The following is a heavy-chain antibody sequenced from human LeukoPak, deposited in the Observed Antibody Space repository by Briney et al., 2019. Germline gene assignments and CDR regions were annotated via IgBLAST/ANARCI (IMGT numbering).Heavy chain of an antibody. Sequence: GGSLRLSCAASGFTFSSYWMSWVRQAPGKGLEWVANIKQDGSEKYYVDSVKGRFTISRDNAKNSLYLQMNSLRAEDTAVYYCAKVTSGSYFPPTDAFDIWGQGTMVTVSS. V-gene: IGHV3-7*03. CDR2: IKQDGSEK. D-gene: IGHD1-26*01. CDR1: GFTFSSYW. CDR3: AKVTSGSYFPPTDAFDI. J-gene: IGHJ3*02.